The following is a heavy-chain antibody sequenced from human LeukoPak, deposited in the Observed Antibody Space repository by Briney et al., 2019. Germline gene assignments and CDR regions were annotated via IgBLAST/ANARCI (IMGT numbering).Heavy chain of an antibody. CDR3: ARGPDSDYYWTGFDY. CDR1: GFTFSSYW. Sequence: GGSLRLSCAASGFTFSSYWMSWVRQAPGKGLEWVANIRQDGSEKYYVDSVKGRFTISRDNAKNSLYLQMNSLRTEDTAVYYCARGPDSDYYWTGFDYWGQGTLVTVSS. J-gene: IGHJ4*02. V-gene: IGHV3-7*01. D-gene: IGHD3-10*01. CDR2: IRQDGSEK.